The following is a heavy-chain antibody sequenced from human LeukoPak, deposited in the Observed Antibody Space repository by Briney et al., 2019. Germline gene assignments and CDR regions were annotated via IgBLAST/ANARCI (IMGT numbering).Heavy chain of an antibody. D-gene: IGHD6-19*01. J-gene: IGHJ4*02. V-gene: IGHV3-66*01. Sequence: GGSLRLSCAASRFTVISNYMSWVRQAPGKGLEWVSVIYNGGSTNYADSVKGRFTISRDNSKNTLYLQMNSLRAEDTAVYFCARASQWLAFDNWGQGTLVTVSS. CDR2: IYNGGST. CDR3: ARASQWLAFDN. CDR1: RFTVISNY.